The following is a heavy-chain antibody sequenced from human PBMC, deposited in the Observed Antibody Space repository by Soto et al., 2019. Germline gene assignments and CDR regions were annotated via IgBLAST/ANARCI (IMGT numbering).Heavy chain of an antibody. D-gene: IGHD6-6*01. CDR2: ISDDGNRK. J-gene: IGHJ4*02. Sequence: PLVESGGGVVQSGTSLRLSCAASGFTFSSYGMHWVRQAPGKGLEWVAVISDDGNRKYSADSVKGRFTISRDNSRNTLYLQMNSLRAEDTAVYYCAKGLFDYSSSALQKNYFDYWGQGTLVTVSS. CDR3: AKGLFDYSSSALQKNYFDY. V-gene: IGHV3-30*18. CDR1: GFTFSSYG.